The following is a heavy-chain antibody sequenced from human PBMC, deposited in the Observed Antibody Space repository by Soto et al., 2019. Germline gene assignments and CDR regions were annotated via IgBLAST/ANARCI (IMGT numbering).Heavy chain of an antibody. Sequence: GESLKISCKGSGYSFTSYWIGWVLQMPGKGLEWMGIIYPGDSDTRYSPSFQGQVTISADKSISTAYLQWSSLKASDTAMYYCARQVEVVPAAARDYYYGMDVWGQGTTVTVSS. J-gene: IGHJ6*02. D-gene: IGHD2-2*01. CDR3: ARQVEVVPAAARDYYYGMDV. CDR2: IYPGDSDT. V-gene: IGHV5-51*01. CDR1: GYSFTSYW.